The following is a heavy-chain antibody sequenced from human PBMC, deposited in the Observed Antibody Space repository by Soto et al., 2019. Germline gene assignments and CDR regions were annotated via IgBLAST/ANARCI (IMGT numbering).Heavy chain of an antibody. V-gene: IGHV4-31*03. CDR2: IYYSGST. CDR1: GGSISNGGYD. J-gene: IGHJ4*02. Sequence: QVQLQESGPGLVKPSQTLSLSCTVSGGSISNGGYDWSWIRQHPGKGLEWIGYIYYSGSTYYNPSLKSRVTISVDTSKNQFSLKLSSVTAADMAVYYCASLYYYASGSSADYWGQGTLVTVSS. CDR3: ASLYYYASGSSADY. D-gene: IGHD3-10*01.